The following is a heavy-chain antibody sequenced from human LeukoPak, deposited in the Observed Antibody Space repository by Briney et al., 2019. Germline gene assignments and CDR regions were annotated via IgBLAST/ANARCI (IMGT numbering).Heavy chain of an antibody. J-gene: IGHJ4*02. CDR2: IIPIFGIA. CDR1: GGTFSCYA. CDR3: ARETDIVATIPGLFDY. D-gene: IGHD5-12*01. V-gene: IGHV1-69*10. Sequence: SAKVSCKASGGTFSCYAISWVRQAPGQGLEWMGGIIPIFGIANYAQKFQGRVTITADKATSTAYMELRSLRSEDTAVYYCARETDIVATIPGLFDYWGQGTLVTVSS.